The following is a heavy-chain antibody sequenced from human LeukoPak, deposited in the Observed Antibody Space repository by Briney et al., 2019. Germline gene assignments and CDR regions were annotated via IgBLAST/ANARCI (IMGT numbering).Heavy chain of an antibody. Sequence: GGSLRLSCAASGFTFSSYAMSWVRQAPGKGLEWVSAISGSGGSTYYADSVKGRFTISRDNSKNTLYLQMNSLRAEDTAVYYCASTKQWTRDAFDIWGQGTMVTVSS. V-gene: IGHV3-23*01. CDR3: ASTKQWTRDAFDI. J-gene: IGHJ3*02. CDR2: ISGSGGST. D-gene: IGHD6-19*01. CDR1: GFTFSSYA.